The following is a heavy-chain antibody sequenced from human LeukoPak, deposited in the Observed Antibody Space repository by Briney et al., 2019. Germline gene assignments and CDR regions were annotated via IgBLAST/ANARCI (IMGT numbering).Heavy chain of an antibody. J-gene: IGHJ4*02. V-gene: IGHV1-46*01. Sequence: ASVKVSCQASGYTLTSYYMHWVRQAPGHGLEWMGIFNPSGGSTSYAQKFQGRVTMTRDTSTSTVYMELSSLRSEDTAVYYCARDHEYYYGSGSYYPGGCDYWGQGTLVTVSS. CDR1: GYTLTSYY. D-gene: IGHD3-10*01. CDR2: FNPSGGST. CDR3: ARDHEYYYGSGSYYPGGCDY.